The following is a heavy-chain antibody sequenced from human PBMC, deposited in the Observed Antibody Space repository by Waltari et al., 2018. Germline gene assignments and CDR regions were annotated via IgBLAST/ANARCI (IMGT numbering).Heavy chain of an antibody. Sequence: QLQLQESGPGLVKPSETLSLTCTVSGGSISSSSYYWGWIRQPPGKGLEWIGSIYYSGSTYYIPSLKSRVTISVDTSKNQFSLKLSSVTAADTAVYYCARLVVPAAINYWGQGTLVTVSS. D-gene: IGHD2-2*01. CDR1: GGSISSSSYY. V-gene: IGHV4-39*01. CDR3: ARLVVPAAINY. J-gene: IGHJ4*02. CDR2: IYYSGST.